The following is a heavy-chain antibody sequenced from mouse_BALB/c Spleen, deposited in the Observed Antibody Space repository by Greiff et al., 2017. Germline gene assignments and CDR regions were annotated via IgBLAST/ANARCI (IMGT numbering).Heavy chain of an antibody. CDR2: IWTGGGT. CDR3: VRDGNYFDY. Sequence: VQVVESGPGLVAPSQSLSITCTVSGFSLTSYDISWIRQPPGKGLEWLGVIWTGGGTNYNSAFMSRLSISKDNSKSQVFLKMNSLQTDDTAIYYCVRDGNYFDYWGQGTTLTVSS. CDR1: GFSLTSYD. V-gene: IGHV2-9-2*01. D-gene: IGHD1-1*02. J-gene: IGHJ2*01.